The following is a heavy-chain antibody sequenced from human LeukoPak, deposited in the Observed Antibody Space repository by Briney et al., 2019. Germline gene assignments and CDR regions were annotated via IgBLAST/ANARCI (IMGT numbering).Heavy chain of an antibody. D-gene: IGHD7-27*01. J-gene: IGHJ4*02. CDR2: IYYRGST. CDR3: ARRQAVWGFFDY. V-gene: IGHV4-59*01. CDR1: GGPLTSYY. Sequence: SETLSLTCAVSGGPLTSYYWSWIRQPPGKGLEWIGFIYYRGSTNYNPSLESRVTISVDTSKNRFSLKLSSVTAADTAVYYCARRQAVWGFFDYWGQGTLVSVSS.